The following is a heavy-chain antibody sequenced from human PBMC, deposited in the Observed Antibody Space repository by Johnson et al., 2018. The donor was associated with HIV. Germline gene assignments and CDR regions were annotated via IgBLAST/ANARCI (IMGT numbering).Heavy chain of an antibody. D-gene: IGHD6-13*01. CDR3: ARDGRLAAAGAWGAFDI. J-gene: IGHJ3*02. V-gene: IGHV3-7*05. CDR2: INQYGNEK. Sequence: VQLVESGGGLVQPGGSRRLSCAASGFTFGNYWMTWVRQAPGKGLEWVANINQYGNEKYFVDSVKGRFTISRDNAKNSLYLQLNSLRTEDTAVYYCARDGRLAAAGAWGAFDIWGQGTMVTVSS. CDR1: GFTFGNYW.